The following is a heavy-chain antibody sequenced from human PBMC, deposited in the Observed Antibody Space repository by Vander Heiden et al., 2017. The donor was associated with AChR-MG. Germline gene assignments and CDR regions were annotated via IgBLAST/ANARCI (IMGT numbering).Heavy chain of an antibody. D-gene: IGHD1-1*01. J-gene: IGHJ4*02. Sequence: QMQLVQSGPEVKKPGTSVKVSCKASGFTFTSSAVQWVRQARGQRLEWIGWIVVGSGNTNYAQKFQERVTITRDMSTSTAYMELSSLRSEDTAVYYCAADLHGVAARVLDDYWGQGTLVTVSS. V-gene: IGHV1-58*01. CDR1: GFTFTSSA. CDR3: AADLHGVAARVLDDY. CDR2: IVVGSGNT.